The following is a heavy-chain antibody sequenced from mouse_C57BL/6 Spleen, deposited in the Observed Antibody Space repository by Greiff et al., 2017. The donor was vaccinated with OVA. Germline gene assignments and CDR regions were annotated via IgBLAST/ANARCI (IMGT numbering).Heavy chain of an antibody. J-gene: IGHJ1*03. CDR3: ARSNYYGSSYWYFGV. D-gene: IGHD1-1*01. CDR1: GYTFTDYY. Sequence: EVQLQQSGPELVKPGASVKISCKASGYTFTDYYMNWVKQSHGKSLEWIGDINPNNGGTSYNQKFKGKATLTVDKSSSTAYMELRSLTSEDSAVYYCARSNYYGSSYWYFGVWGTGTTVTVSS. V-gene: IGHV1-26*01. CDR2: INPNNGGT.